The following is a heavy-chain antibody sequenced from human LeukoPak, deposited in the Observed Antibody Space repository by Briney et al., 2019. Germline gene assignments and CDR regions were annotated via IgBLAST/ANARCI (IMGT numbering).Heavy chain of an antibody. J-gene: IGHJ4*02. CDR2: IRYDGNNK. CDR1: GFTFRSYG. CDR3: AKMLRVVVVPAAPFDY. V-gene: IGHV3-30*02. D-gene: IGHD2-2*01. Sequence: PGGSLRLSCAASGFTFRSYGMHWVRQAPGKGLEWVAFIRYDGNNKYYADSVKGRFTIFRDNSKTTLYLQMNSLRAEDTAVYYCAKMLRVVVVPAAPFDYWGQGTLVTVSS.